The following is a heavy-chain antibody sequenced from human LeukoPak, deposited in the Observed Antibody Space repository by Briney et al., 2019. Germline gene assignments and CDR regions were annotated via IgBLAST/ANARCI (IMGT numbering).Heavy chain of an antibody. CDR2: ISYDGSNK. Sequence: GGSLRLSCAASGFTFSSYAMPWVRQAPGKGLEWVAVISYDGSNKYYADSVKGRFTISRDNSKNTLYLQMNSLRAEDTAVYYCARGATDIVVVPAAEYWGQGTLVTVSS. V-gene: IGHV3-30-3*01. CDR3: ARGATDIVVVPAAEY. D-gene: IGHD2-2*01. J-gene: IGHJ4*02. CDR1: GFTFSSYA.